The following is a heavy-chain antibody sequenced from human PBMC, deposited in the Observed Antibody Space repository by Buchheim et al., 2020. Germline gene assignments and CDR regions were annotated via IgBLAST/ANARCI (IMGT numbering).Heavy chain of an antibody. CDR1: GFTFSSYV. V-gene: IGHV3-30-3*01. J-gene: IGHJ6*02. D-gene: IGHD1-26*01. CDR3: ARVRSGSYTYYYYGMDV. CDR2: ISYDGSNK. Sequence: QVQLVESGGGVVQPGRSLRLSCAASGFTFSSYVMHWVRQAPRKGLEWVAVISYDGSNKYYADSVKGRFTISRDNSKKTLYLQMNSLRAEDTAVYYCARVRSGSYTYYYYGMDVWGQGTT.